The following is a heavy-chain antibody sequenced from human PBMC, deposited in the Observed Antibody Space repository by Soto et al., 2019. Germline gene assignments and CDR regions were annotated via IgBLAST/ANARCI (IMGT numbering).Heavy chain of an antibody. CDR1: GYTFTSYD. Sequence: ASVKVSCKASGYTFTSYDINWVRQATGQGHEWMGWMNPNSGNTGYAQKFQGRVTMTRNTSISTAYIELSSLRSEDTAVYYCASLSRIATYPFDIGGQGTRVTVSS. CDR3: ASLSRIATYPFDI. J-gene: IGHJ3*02. CDR2: MNPNSGNT. V-gene: IGHV1-8*01. D-gene: IGHD6-13*01.